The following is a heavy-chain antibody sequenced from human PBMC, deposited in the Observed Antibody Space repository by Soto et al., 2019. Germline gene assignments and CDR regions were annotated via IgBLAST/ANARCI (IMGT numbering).Heavy chain of an antibody. D-gene: IGHD4-17*01. V-gene: IGHV3-9*01. Sequence: DVQLVESGGGLVQPGRSLRLSCAASGFTFDDYAMHWVRQAPGKGLEWVSGISWNSGSIGYADSVKGRFTISRDNAKNSLYLQMNSLRAEDTALYYCAKAIPTVTDYTIDDAFDIWGQGTMVTVSS. CDR3: AKAIPTVTDYTIDDAFDI. CDR2: ISWNSGSI. CDR1: GFTFDDYA. J-gene: IGHJ3*02.